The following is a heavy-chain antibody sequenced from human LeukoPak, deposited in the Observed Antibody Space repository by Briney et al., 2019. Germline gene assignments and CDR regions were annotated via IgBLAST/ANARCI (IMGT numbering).Heavy chain of an antibody. CDR1: GDSVSSNSAA. V-gene: IGHV6-1*01. D-gene: IGHD3-22*01. J-gene: IGHJ3*02. CDR3: ARDQFRDHDSSGYYLDAFDI. CDR2: TYYRSKWYN. Sequence: SQTLSLTCAISGDSVSSNSAAWNWIRQSPSRGLEWLGRTYYRSKWYNDYAVSVKSRITINPDTSKNQFSLQLNSVTPEDTAVYYCARDQFRDHDSSGYYLDAFDIWGQGTMVTVSS.